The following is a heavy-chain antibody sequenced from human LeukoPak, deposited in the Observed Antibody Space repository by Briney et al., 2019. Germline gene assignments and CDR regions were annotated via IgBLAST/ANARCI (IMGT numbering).Heavy chain of an antibody. V-gene: IGHV3-23*01. CDR1: GFTFSSYG. D-gene: IGHD6-19*01. CDR2: ISGSGGST. Sequence: GWSLTLSCAASGFTFSSYGMSWLRQAPGKGLEWVSAISGSGGSTYYADPVKGRFTISRDNSKNTLYLQMNSLRAEDAAVYSCAEAGLIAVGGELAYWGQGTLVTVSS. J-gene: IGHJ4*02. CDR3: AEAGLIAVGGELAY.